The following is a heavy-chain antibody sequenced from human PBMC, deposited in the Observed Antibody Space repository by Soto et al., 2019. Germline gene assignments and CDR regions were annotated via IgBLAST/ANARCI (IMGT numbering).Heavy chain of an antibody. CDR2: IYWDDDK. CDR3: AHPTLWFGERVDAFDI. V-gene: IGHV2-5*02. Sequence: QITLKESGPTLVKPTQTLTLTCTFSGFSLSTSGVGVGWIRQPPGKALEWLALIYWDDDKRYSPSLKSRLTITKDTSKNQVVLTMTNMDPVDTATYYRAHPTLWFGERVDAFDIWGQGTMVTVSS. CDR1: GFSLSTSGVG. J-gene: IGHJ3*02. D-gene: IGHD3-10*01.